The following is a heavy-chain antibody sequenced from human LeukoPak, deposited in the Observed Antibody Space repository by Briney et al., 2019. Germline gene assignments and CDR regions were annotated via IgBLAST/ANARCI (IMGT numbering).Heavy chain of an antibody. J-gene: IGHJ4*02. Sequence: VVSLRLSCAASGFAFSSFAMSWVRQAPGKGLEWVSPISAGGSITYYADSVKGRFTISRDNSENTLYLQMNSLRAEDTAVYYCARRIAAAGRTFDYWGQGTLVTVSS. CDR2: ISAGGSIT. D-gene: IGHD6-25*01. CDR1: GFAFSSFA. V-gene: IGHV3-23*01. CDR3: ARRIAAAGRTFDY.